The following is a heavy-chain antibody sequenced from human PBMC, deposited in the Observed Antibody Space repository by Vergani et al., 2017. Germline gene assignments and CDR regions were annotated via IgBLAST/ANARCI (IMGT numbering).Heavy chain of an antibody. D-gene: IGHD3-3*01. V-gene: IGHV3-33*06. CDR1: GFTFSSYG. Sequence: QVQLVESGGGVVQPGRSLRLSCAASGFTFSSYGMHWVRQAPGKGLEWVAVIWYDGSNKYYADSVKGRFTISRDNSKNTLYLQMNSLRAEDTAVYYCAKDGMVLGNYDPYFDYWGQGTLVTVSS. CDR3: AKDGMVLGNYDPYFDY. CDR2: IWYDGSNK. J-gene: IGHJ4*02.